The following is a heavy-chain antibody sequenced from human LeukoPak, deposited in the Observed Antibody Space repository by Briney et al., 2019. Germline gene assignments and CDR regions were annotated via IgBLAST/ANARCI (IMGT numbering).Heavy chain of an antibody. J-gene: IGHJ6*02. D-gene: IGHD3-22*01. CDR1: GFTFNRYW. V-gene: IGHV3-74*01. Sequence: GGSLRLSCVASGFTFNRYWMHWVRHAPGKGLVWVSRIRSDGSSTNYADSVKGRFTISRDNAKNSLYLQMNSLRAEDTALYYCAKDIRKRITMIVVVPGGMDVWGQGTTVTVSS. CDR2: IRSDGSST. CDR3: AKDIRKRITMIVVVPGGMDV.